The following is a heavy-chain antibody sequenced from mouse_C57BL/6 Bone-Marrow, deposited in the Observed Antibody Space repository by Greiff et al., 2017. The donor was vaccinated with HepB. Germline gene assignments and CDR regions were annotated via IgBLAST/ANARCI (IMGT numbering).Heavy chain of an antibody. CDR2: IYPGDGDT. CDR3: ARWGSRYFDV. Sequence: VKLQESGPELVKPGASVKISCKASGYAFSSSWMNWVKQRPGKGLEWIGRIYPGDGDTNYNGKFKGKATLTADKSSSTAYMQLSSLTSEDSAVYFCARWGSRYFDVWGTGTTVTVSS. V-gene: IGHV1-82*01. J-gene: IGHJ1*03. D-gene: IGHD1-1*01. CDR1: GYAFSSSW.